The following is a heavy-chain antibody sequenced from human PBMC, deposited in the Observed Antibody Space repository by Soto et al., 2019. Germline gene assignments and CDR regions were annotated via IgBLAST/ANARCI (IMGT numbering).Heavy chain of an antibody. CDR2: ISAYNGNT. CDR3: ARSGMYDFWCAHYQAYYSYGMDV. V-gene: IGHV1-18*01. CDR1: GYTFTSYG. Sequence: QGQLVQSGAEVKKPGASVKVSCKASGYTFTSYGISWVRQAPGQGPEWMGWISAYNGNTNYAQKVQGRVTMTTDTSTSTAYMELRSLRSDDTAVYYCARSGMYDFWCAHYQAYYSYGMDVWGQGTTVTVSS. D-gene: IGHD3-3*01. J-gene: IGHJ6*02.